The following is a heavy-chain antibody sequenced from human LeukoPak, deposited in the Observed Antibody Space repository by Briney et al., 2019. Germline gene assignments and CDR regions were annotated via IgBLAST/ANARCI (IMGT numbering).Heavy chain of an antibody. D-gene: IGHD2-2*02. CDR1: GFTFSSYG. V-gene: IGHV3-30*02. CDR3: ARDKYCSSTSCYRIY. J-gene: IGHJ4*02. Sequence: PGGSLRLSCAASGFTFSSYGMHWVRQAPGKGLEWVAFIRYDGSNKYYADSVKGRFTISRDNSKNTLYLQMNSLRAEDTAVYYCARDKYCSSTSCYRIYWGQGTLVTVSS. CDR2: IRYDGSNK.